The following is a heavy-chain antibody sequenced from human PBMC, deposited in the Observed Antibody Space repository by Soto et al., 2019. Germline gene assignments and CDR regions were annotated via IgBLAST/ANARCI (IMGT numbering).Heavy chain of an antibody. Sequence: SETLSVACTISVGSISIGGYYRSWIRQLPGKGLEWLGYIYDSGSTYYNPSLKSRVTISVDTSKNQFSLKLSSVTAADAAVYYCAAYDIPTDTPRYYYGMDVWGQGTTVTGSS. CDR3: AAYDIPTDTPRYYYGMDV. V-gene: IGHV4-31*03. J-gene: IGHJ6*01. CDR2: IYDSGST. D-gene: IGHD3-9*01. CDR1: VGSISIGGYY.